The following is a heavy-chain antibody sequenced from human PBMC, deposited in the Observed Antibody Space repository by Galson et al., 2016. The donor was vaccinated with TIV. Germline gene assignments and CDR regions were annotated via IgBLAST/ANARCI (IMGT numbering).Heavy chain of an antibody. CDR1: GYRFTSFS. Sequence: QSGAEVKKPGESLRISCKGSGYRFTSFSITWVRLMPGKGLEWLGRIAPSDSYPNYNPSFQGHVTFSVDKAVSTAYLQWSSLKASDIAMYFCAREREYYVDFWGQGTLVTVAS. J-gene: IGHJ4*02. CDR3: AREREYYVDF. CDR2: IAPSDSYP. V-gene: IGHV5-10-1*01. D-gene: IGHD2/OR15-2a*01.